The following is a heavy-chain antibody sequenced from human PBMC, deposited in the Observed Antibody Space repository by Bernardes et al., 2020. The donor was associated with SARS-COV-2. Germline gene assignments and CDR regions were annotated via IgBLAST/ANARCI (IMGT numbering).Heavy chain of an antibody. D-gene: IGHD6-19*01. V-gene: IGHV3-30-3*01. CDR1: GFTFSSYA. CDR2: ISYDGSNK. CDR3: ARDLVAGIAVAGSLV. J-gene: IGHJ4*02. Sequence: GGSLRLSCAASGFTFSSYAMHWVRQAPGKGLEWVAVISYDGSNKYYADSVKGRFTISRDNSKNTLYLQMNSLRAEDTAVYYCARDLVAGIAVAGSLVWGQGTLVTVSS.